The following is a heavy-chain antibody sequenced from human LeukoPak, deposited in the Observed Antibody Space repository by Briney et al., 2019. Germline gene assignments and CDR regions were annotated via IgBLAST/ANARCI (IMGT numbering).Heavy chain of an antibody. J-gene: IGHJ3*02. D-gene: IGHD3-22*01. CDR3: AKRWLEYDAFDI. CDR2: ISYDGSNK. Sequence: GGSLRLSCAASGFTFSSYGMHWVRQAPGKGLEWVAVISYDGSNKYYAGSVKGRFTISRDNSKNTLYLQMNSLRAEDTAVYYCAKRWLEYDAFDIWGQGTMVTVSS. V-gene: IGHV3-30*18. CDR1: GFTFSSYG.